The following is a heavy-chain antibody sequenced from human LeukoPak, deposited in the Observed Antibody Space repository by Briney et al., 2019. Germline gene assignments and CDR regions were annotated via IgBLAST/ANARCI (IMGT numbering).Heavy chain of an antibody. D-gene: IGHD3-10*01. Sequence: KSSETLSLTCAVYGGSFSGYYWSWIRQPPGKGLEWIGEINHSGSTNYNPSLKSRVTISVDTSKNQFSLKLSSVTAADTAVYYCARDLAGVPGGAFDIWGQGTMVTVSS. V-gene: IGHV4-34*01. CDR2: INHSGST. CDR3: ARDLAGVPGGAFDI. J-gene: IGHJ3*02. CDR1: GGSFSGYY.